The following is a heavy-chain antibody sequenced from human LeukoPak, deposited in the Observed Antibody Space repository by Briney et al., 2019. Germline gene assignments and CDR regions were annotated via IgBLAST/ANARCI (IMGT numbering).Heavy chain of an antibody. CDR2: VFNNGGT. CDR1: GGSIGSYH. V-gene: IGHV4-59*01. D-gene: IGHD5-12*01. CDR3: VASYGGYVLDY. Sequence: SETLSLTCTVSGGSIGSYHWNWFRQPSGKGLEWIGIVFNNGGTKHTPSLKGRVALSVAPSKNQFALKLPSVTAADTAVYYCVASYGGYVLDYWGQGALVIVSS. J-gene: IGHJ4*02.